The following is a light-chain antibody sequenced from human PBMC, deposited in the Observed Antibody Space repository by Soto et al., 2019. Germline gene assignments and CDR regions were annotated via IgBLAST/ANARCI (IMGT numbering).Light chain of an antibody. J-gene: IGKJ1*01. CDR1: QNILYNSISKNY. V-gene: IGKV4-1*01. Sequence: DIVMTQSPDSLAVSLGERATINCKSSQNILYNSISKNYLAWYQQKPGQPPKLLIYWASTRESGVPDRFSGSGSGTDFTLTISSLQAEDVAVYYCQQYYSTPPTFGRGTNVEIK. CDR2: WAS. CDR3: QQYYSTPPT.